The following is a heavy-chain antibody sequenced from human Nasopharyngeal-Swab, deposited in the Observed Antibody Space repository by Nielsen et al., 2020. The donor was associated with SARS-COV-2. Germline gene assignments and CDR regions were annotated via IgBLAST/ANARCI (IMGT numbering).Heavy chain of an antibody. CDR2: IWYDGSNK. V-gene: IGHV3-33*01. D-gene: IGHD3-22*01. J-gene: IGHJ6*02. CDR1: GFTSSSFG. Sequence: GGSLRPSCPPSGFTSSSFGMHWVRQAPGKGLGWVAVIWYDGSNKYYADSVKGRFTISRDNSKNTLYLQMNSLRAEDTAVYYCARVVSYYYGMDVWGQGTTVTVSS. CDR3: ARVVSYYYGMDV.